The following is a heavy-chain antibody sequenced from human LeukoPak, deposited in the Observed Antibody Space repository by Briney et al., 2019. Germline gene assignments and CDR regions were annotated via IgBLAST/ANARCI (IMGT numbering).Heavy chain of an antibody. J-gene: IGHJ4*02. CDR3: ATASMYCSSVACPTGNY. D-gene: IGHD2-2*01. CDR2: IWYDGTKK. Sequence: GGSLRLSCAASGFTFSTHGMHWVRQAPGKGLEWVTFIWYDGTKKFYADSVKGRFTISRDISKSTLYLQMNSLRAEDAAVYYCATASMYCSSVACPTGNYWGQGTLVTVSS. V-gene: IGHV3-30*02. CDR1: GFTFSTHG.